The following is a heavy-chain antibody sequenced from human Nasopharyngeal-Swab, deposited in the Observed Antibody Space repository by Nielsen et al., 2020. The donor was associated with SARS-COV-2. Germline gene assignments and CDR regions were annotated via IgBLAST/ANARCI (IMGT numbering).Heavy chain of an antibody. CDR3: AREGGRFSSTWYYYSYGMDV. Sequence: VRQAPGKGLEWVASISGSNNYTYYADPVKGRFTISRDNAKNSLFLQVNSLRAEDTAVYYCAREGGRFSSTWYYYSYGMDVWGQGTTVIVSS. D-gene: IGHD6-13*01. CDR2: ISGSNNYT. J-gene: IGHJ6*02. V-gene: IGHV3-21*06.